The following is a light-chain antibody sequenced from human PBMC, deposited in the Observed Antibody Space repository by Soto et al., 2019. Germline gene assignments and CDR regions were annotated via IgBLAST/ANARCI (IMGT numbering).Light chain of an antibody. CDR2: AAS. J-gene: IGKJ1*01. Sequence: DIQMTQSPSSLSASVGDRVTITCRASQGITDYLAWYQQKPGQVPNLLIYAASTLQSGVPSRFSGSGSGTDFTLTISRLEPEDFAVYYCQQYGSSPRTFGQGTKVEI. V-gene: IGKV1-27*01. CDR1: QGITDY. CDR3: QQYGSSPRT.